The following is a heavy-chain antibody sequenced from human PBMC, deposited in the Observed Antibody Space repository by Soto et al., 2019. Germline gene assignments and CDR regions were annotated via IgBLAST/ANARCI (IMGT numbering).Heavy chain of an antibody. CDR3: ARDIFVDIVATILGNIEYYYYYGMDV. V-gene: IGHV6-1*01. J-gene: IGHJ6*02. D-gene: IGHD5-12*01. Sequence: PSQTLSLTCAISGDSVSSNSAAWNWIRQSPSRGLEWLGRTYYRSKWYNDYAVSVKSRIAINPDTSKNQFSLQLNSVTPEDTAVYYCARDIFVDIVATILGNIEYYYYYGMDVWGQGTTVTVSS. CDR2: TYYRSKWYN. CDR1: GDSVSSNSAA.